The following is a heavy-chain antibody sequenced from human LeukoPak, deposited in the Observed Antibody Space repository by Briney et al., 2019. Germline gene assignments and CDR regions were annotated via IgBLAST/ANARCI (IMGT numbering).Heavy chain of an antibody. CDR2: IYYSGST. D-gene: IGHD6-6*01. V-gene: IGHV4-59*02. CDR3: ARGGWSIAARLFDY. J-gene: IGHJ4*02. CDR1: GFTVSSNY. Sequence: GSLRLSCAASGFTVSSNYMSWVRQPPGKGLEWIGYIYYSGSTNYNPSLKSRVTISVDTSKNQFSLKLSSVTAADTAVYYCARGGWSIAARLFDYWGQGTLVTVSS.